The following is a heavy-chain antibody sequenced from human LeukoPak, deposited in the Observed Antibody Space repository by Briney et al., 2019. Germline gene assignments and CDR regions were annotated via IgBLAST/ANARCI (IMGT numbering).Heavy chain of an antibody. D-gene: IGHD5-12*01. V-gene: IGHV4-39*07. J-gene: IGHJ4*02. CDR2: IYSSGNT. Sequence: ASETLSLTCAVSGASISSSNYYWGWVRQSPGKGLEWIGNIYSSGNTYYNASLKSRVTMYIDTSKNQFSLKLSSVTAADTAVYYCARALPDLRAFYYFDYWGQGTLVTVSS. CDR1: GASISSSNYY. CDR3: ARALPDLRAFYYFDY.